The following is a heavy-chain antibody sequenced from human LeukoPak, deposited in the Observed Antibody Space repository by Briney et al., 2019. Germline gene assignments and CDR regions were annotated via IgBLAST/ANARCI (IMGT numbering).Heavy chain of an antibody. CDR2: INHSGST. Sequence: GSLRLSCAASGFTFSSYGMHWVRQAPGKGLEWIGEINHSGSTNYNPSLKSRVTISVDTSKNQFSLKLSSVTAADTAVYYCARLLADAQSYYYYGMDVWGQGTTVTVSS. J-gene: IGHJ6*02. V-gene: IGHV4-34*01. CDR3: ARLLADAQSYYYYGMDV. D-gene: IGHD2-8*02. CDR1: GFTFSSYG.